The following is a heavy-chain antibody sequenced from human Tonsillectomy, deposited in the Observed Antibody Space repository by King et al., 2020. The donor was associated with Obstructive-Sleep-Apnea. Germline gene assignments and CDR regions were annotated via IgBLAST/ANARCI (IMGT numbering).Heavy chain of an antibody. Sequence: QLQESGPGLVKPSETLSLTCTVSGGSITTTTYFWGWIRQPPGKGLEWIGSIHYSGTTYYNPSLSSRVTISVDTSKKQFSLKLNSVTAADTAVYYCAREGGGLCTSTRCYAIFDPWGQGTLVTVSS. CDR3: AREGGGLCTSTRCYAIFDP. CDR2: IHYSGTT. J-gene: IGHJ5*02. CDR1: GGSITTTTYF. V-gene: IGHV4-39*07. D-gene: IGHD2-2*01.